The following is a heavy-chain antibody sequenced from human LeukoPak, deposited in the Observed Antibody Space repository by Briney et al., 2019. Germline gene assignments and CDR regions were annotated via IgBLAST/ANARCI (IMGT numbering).Heavy chain of an antibody. D-gene: IGHD3-10*01. CDR1: GFTFSSYA. CDR3: AKHYYYGSGSYRYMDV. V-gene: IGHV3-23*01. J-gene: IGHJ6*03. Sequence: GGSLRLSCAASGFTFSSYAMSWVRQAPGKGLEWVSAISGSGGSTYYADSVKGRFTISRDNSKNTLYLQMNSLRAEDTAVYYCAKHYYYGSGSYRYMDVWGKGTTVTVSS. CDR2: ISGSGGST.